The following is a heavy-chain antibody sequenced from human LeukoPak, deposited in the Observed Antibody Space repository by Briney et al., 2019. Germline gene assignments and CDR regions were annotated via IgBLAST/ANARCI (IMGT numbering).Heavy chain of an antibody. CDR3: ARGLRGPRYDFWSGYYPNYYYYYMDV. D-gene: IGHD3-3*01. CDR1: GYTFTSYD. CDR2: MNPNSGNT. V-gene: IGHV1-8*03. Sequence: GASVKVSCKASGYTFTSYDINWVRQAPGQGLEWMGWMNPNSGNTVYAQKFQGRVTITRNTSISTAYMELSSLRSEDTAVYYCARGLRGPRYDFWSGYYPNYYYYYMDVWGKGTTVTVSS. J-gene: IGHJ6*03.